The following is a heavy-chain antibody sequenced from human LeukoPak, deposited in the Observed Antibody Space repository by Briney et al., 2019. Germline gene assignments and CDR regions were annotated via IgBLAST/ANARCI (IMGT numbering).Heavy chain of an antibody. J-gene: IGHJ4*02. V-gene: IGHV1-69*13. D-gene: IGHD3-16*01. CDR2: IIPVFNTA. CDR3: ARVRGKQCDFDY. Sequence: SVKVSCKASGGTFSSYAISWVRQAPGQGLEWMGGIIPVFNTADQAQKFQDRVAITADESTSTAYMELSSLRSEDTAVYYCARVRGKQCDFDYWGQGTLVTVSS. CDR1: GGTFSSYA.